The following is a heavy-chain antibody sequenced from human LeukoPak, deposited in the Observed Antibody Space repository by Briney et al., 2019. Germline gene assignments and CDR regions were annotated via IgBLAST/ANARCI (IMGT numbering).Heavy chain of an antibody. V-gene: IGHV4-59*06. CDR2: IYYHAST. Sequence: SETLSLTCTVAGGSMSSYYWRWIRPPPGRVVGWIGYIYYHASTSYNPSIKSRVTISLDTSKNQFSLKLSSVTAADTAVYYCAIQDYGSTSAYCGQGTLVTVSS. J-gene: IGHJ4*02. D-gene: IGHD4-23*01. CDR3: AIQDYGSTSAY. CDR1: GGSMSSYY.